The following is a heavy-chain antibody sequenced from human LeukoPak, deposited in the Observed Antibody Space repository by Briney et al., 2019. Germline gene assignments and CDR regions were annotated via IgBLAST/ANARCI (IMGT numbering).Heavy chain of an antibody. CDR2: INWNGGST. CDR1: GFTFDDYG. V-gene: IGHV3-20*04. J-gene: IGHJ4*02. Sequence: GGSLRLSCAASGFTFDDYGMSWVRQAPGKGLEWVSGINWNGGSTGYADSVKGRFTIPRDNAKNSLYLTMNSLRAEDTALYYCARDYFDDSSGYYCFDYWGQGTLVTVSS. D-gene: IGHD3-22*01. CDR3: ARDYFDDSSGYYCFDY.